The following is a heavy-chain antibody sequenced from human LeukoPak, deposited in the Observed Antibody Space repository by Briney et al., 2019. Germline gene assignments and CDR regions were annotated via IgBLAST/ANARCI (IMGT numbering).Heavy chain of an antibody. Sequence: PGGSLRLSCAASGFTFSSFGMSWVRQAPGKGLEWVSAISSTGGTAYYADSVKGRFTISRDNSKNTLYLQMNSLRVEDAAVYYCARGDSGWYDFDYWGQGTLVTVSS. D-gene: IGHD6-19*01. CDR1: GFTFSSFG. V-gene: IGHV3-23*01. CDR3: ARGDSGWYDFDY. J-gene: IGHJ4*02. CDR2: ISSTGGTA.